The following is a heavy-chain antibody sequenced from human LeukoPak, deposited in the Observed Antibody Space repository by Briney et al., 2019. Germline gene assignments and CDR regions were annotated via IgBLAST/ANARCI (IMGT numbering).Heavy chain of an antibody. CDR2: IYPADSDI. Sequence: GESLKISCKGSGYSINNYWIGWVRQMPGKGLEWMGIIYPADSDIRYSPSFQGQVTISADKSISTAYLQWSSLKASDTAMYYCARQEYCSGGSCYTWFYPWGQGTLVTVSS. V-gene: IGHV5-51*01. CDR3: ARQEYCSGGSCYTWFYP. J-gene: IGHJ5*02. CDR1: GYSINNYW. D-gene: IGHD2-15*01.